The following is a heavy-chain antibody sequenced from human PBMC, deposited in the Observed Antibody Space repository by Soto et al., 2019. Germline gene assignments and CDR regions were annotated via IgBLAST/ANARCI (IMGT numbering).Heavy chain of an antibody. CDR3: ARFNWYFDL. V-gene: IGHV4-59*08. J-gene: IGHJ2*01. CDR1: GGSISSYY. CDR2: IYYSGST. Sequence: QVQLQESGPGLVKPSETLSLTCTVSGGSISSYYLSWIRQPPGKGLEWIGYIYYSGSTNYNPSLQSRVTISVDTSKNQFSLKLSSVTAADTAVYYCARFNWYFDLWGRGTLVTVSS.